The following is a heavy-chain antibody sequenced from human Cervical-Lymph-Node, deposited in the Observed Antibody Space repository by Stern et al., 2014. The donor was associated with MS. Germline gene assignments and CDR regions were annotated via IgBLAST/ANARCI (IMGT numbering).Heavy chain of an antibody. Sequence: QLQLQESGPGLVKPSETLSLSCIVSGGSISRDYWSWVRQPPGKGLEYIGYIHYSGSTSYTPSFGSRVSISRDTSKNQFSLKLSSVTAADTAVYYCASAGSNTPKGWFDPWGQGTLVTVSS. D-gene: IGHD6-13*01. V-gene: IGHV4-59*01. CDR2: IHYSGST. J-gene: IGHJ5*02. CDR3: ASAGSNTPKGWFDP. CDR1: GGSISRDY.